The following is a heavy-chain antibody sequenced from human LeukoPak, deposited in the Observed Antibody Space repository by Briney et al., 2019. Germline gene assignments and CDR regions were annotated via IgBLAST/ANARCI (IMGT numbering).Heavy chain of an antibody. J-gene: IGHJ6*02. CDR2: IIPILGIA. CDR1: GGTFSSYA. V-gene: IGHV1-69*04. CDR3: ASALSSGWYYYYYGMDV. Sequence: SVKVSCKASGGTFSSYAISWVRQAPGQGLEWMGRIIPILGIANYAQKFQGRVTITADKSTSIAYMELSSLRSEDTAVYYCASALSSGWYYYYYGMDVWGQGTTVTVSS. D-gene: IGHD6-19*01.